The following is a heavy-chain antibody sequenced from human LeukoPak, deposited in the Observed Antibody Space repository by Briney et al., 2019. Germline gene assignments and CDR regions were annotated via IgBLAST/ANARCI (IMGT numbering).Heavy chain of an antibody. J-gene: IGHJ4*02. D-gene: IGHD3-22*01. CDR2: IYPGDSDT. V-gene: IGHV5-51*01. CDR1: GYSFTSYW. Sequence: GESLKISCQGSGYSFTSYWIGWVRQMPGKGLEWMGIIYPGDSDTRYSPSFQGQVTISADKSISTAYLQWSSLKASDTAMYYCARLAYDSSGYYYYFDYWGQGTLVTVSS. CDR3: ARLAYDSSGYYYYFDY.